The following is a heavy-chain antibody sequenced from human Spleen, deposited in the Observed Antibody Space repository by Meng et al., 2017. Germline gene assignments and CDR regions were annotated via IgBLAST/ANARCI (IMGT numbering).Heavy chain of an antibody. CDR1: GGTFSSYA. J-gene: IGHJ4*02. D-gene: IGHD6-19*01. CDR3: ARHSSGWNLFDY. V-gene: IGHV1-18*01. CDR2: INIYNGIT. Sequence: QVQLGQSGAEVKKPGSSVKVSCKASGGTFSSYAISWVRQAPGQGLQWMGWINIYNGITNYGRNFQGRVTLTTDTSTSTGYMELSRLRSDDTAVYYCARHSSGWNLFDYWGQGTLVTVSS.